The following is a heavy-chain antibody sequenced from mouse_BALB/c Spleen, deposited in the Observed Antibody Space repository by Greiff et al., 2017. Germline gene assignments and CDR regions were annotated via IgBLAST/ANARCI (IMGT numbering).Heavy chain of an antibody. J-gene: IGHJ4*01. V-gene: IGHV1S81*02. CDR1: GYTFTSYW. Sequence: QVQLQQPGAELVKPGASVKLSCKASGYTFTSYWMHWVKQRPGQGLEWIGEINPSNGRTNYNEKFKSKATLTVDKSSSTAYMQLSSLTSEDSAVYYCARSDGNYVGAMDYWGQGTSVTVSS. D-gene: IGHD2-1*01. CDR3: ARSDGNYVGAMDY. CDR2: INPSNGRT.